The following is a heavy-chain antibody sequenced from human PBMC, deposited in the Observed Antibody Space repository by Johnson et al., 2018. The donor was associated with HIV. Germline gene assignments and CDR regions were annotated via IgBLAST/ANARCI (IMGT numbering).Heavy chain of an antibody. CDR3: ARGVAMIVF. CDR1: RSSFSTYW. D-gene: IGHD3-22*01. V-gene: IGHV3-74*02. CDR2: INSDGSST. J-gene: IGHJ3*01. Sequence: VQLVESGGGLVQPGGSLKLSCAASRSSFSTYWMAWVRQAPGKGLVWVSRINSDGSSTNYADSVKGRFTISRDNAKNTLYLQMNSLRAEDTAVYYCARGVAMIVFWGQGTMVIVSS.